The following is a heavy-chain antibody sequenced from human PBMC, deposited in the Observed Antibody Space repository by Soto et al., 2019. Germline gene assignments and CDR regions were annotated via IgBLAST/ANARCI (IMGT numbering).Heavy chain of an antibody. D-gene: IGHD3-3*01. CDR1: GYTFTSYG. CDR2: ISAYNGNT. Sequence: ASVKVSCKASGYTFTSYGISWVRQAPGQGLEWMGWISAYNGNTNYAQKLQGRVTMTTDTSTSTAYMELRSLRSDDTAVYYCARDPRKYDFWSGHSSPPGFWGQGTLVAVSS. V-gene: IGHV1-18*01. CDR3: ARDPRKYDFWSGHSSPPGF. J-gene: IGHJ4*02.